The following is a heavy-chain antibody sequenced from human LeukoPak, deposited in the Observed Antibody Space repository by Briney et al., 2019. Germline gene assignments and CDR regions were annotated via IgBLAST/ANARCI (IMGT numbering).Heavy chain of an antibody. J-gene: IGHJ4*02. CDR1: GGTFSSYG. CDR3: ARGNSMVRGVSIDY. D-gene: IGHD3-10*01. CDR2: IIPILGIT. V-gene: IGHV1-69*04. Sequence: ASVKVSCKASGGTFSSYGINWVRQAPGQGLEWMGRIIPILGITNHALKFQGRVTINADKSTSTAYMELSSLRSEDTAVYYCARGNSMVRGVSIDYWGQGTLVTVSS.